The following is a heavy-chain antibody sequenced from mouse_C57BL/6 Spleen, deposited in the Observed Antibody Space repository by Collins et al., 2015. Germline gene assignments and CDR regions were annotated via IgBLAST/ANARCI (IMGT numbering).Heavy chain of an antibody. J-gene: IGHJ2*01. CDR3: ASDRYYFDY. CDR2: ISYDGSN. CDR1: GYSITSGYY. V-gene: IGHV3-6*01. Sequence: DVQLQESGPGLVKPSQSLSLTCSVTGYSITSGYYWNWIRQFPGNKLEWMGYISYDGSNNYNPSLKNRISITRDTSKNQFFLKLNSVTTEDTATYYCASDRYYFDYWGQGTTLTVSS.